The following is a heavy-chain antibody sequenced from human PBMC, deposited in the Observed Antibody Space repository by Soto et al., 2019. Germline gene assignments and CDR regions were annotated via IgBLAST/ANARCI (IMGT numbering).Heavy chain of an antibody. CDR3: ARPRYDDSGTPFDY. CDR1: GFTFSSYW. CDR2: INGDGSST. V-gene: IGHV3-74*01. J-gene: IGHJ4*02. Sequence: GGSLRLSCAASGFTFSSYWMHWVRQVPGKGLVWVSIINGDGSSTDYADSVKGRFTISRDNAKNTLFLQMSSPRAEDTAVYYCARPRYDDSGTPFDYWGQGTLVTVSS. D-gene: IGHD3-22*01.